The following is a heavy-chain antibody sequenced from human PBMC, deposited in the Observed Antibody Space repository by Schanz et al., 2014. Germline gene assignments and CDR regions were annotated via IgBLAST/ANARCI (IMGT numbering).Heavy chain of an antibody. CDR1: GITFSSHS. V-gene: IGHV3-48*01. J-gene: IGHJ4*02. CDR3: ARGRPAYYFDD. Sequence: EVHLVESGGGLVQPGGSLRLSCAASGITFSSHSFNWVRQAPGKGLEWISYITYNGGTIYYADSVKGRFTISRDNSKNTVYIQMNGLRAEDTAVYYCARGRPAYYFDDWGQGTLVTVSS. CDR2: ITYNGGTI.